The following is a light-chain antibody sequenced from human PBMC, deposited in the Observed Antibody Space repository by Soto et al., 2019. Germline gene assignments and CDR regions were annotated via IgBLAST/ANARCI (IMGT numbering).Light chain of an antibody. CDR2: RNN. Sequence: QPVLTQPPSASGSPGQRVTISCSGSSSNIGSNYVYWYQQLPGTAPKLLIYRNNQRPSGVPHRFSGSKSGTSASLAISGLRSEDEADYYCAAWDDSLSGPVFGGGTQLTVL. CDR3: AAWDDSLSGPV. J-gene: IGLJ2*01. V-gene: IGLV1-47*01. CDR1: SSNIGSNY.